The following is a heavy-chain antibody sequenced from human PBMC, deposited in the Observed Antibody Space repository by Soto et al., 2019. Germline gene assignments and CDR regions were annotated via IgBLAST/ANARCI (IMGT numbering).Heavy chain of an antibody. J-gene: IGHJ3*02. D-gene: IGHD6-13*01. V-gene: IGHV3-30*18. Sequence: PRGSPRLSFEASGFTFSDEGMHWVRQAPGKGLEWVAVISGHGSTDYYADSVKGRFTIYRDNSRNTLYLQMNSLRPEDTAVYYCAKEGSRWKFAFDMWGQGTIFTVSS. CDR1: GFTFSDEG. CDR3: AKEGSRWKFAFDM. CDR2: ISGHGSTD.